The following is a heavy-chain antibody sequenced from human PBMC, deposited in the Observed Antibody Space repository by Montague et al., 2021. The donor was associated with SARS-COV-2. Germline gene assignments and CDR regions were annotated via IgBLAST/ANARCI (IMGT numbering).Heavy chain of an antibody. V-gene: IGHV4-39*01. CDR3: ARHSLAVTAIYNWFDP. D-gene: IGHD2-21*02. CDR2: IYYSGST. J-gene: IGHJ5*02. CDR1: GDSISSYY. Sequence: SETLSLTCTVSGDSISSYYWGWIRQPPGKGLEWIGSIYYSGSTYYNPSLKSRVTISVDTSKNQFSLKLSSVTAADTAVYYCARHSLAVTAIYNWFDPWGQGTLVTVSS.